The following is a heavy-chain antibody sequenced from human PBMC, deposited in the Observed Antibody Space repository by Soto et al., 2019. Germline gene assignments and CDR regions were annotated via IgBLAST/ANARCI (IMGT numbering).Heavy chain of an antibody. J-gene: IGHJ6*02. Sequence: ASVKVSCKASGYTFTSYGISWVRQAPGQGLEWMGWISAYNGNTNYAQKLQGRVTMTTDTSTSTAYMELRSLRSDDTAVHYCARDSGVHSTLLNYYYYGMDVWGQGTTVTVSS. V-gene: IGHV1-18*01. D-gene: IGHD3-10*01. CDR3: ARDSGVHSTLLNYYYYGMDV. CDR2: ISAYNGNT. CDR1: GYTFTSYG.